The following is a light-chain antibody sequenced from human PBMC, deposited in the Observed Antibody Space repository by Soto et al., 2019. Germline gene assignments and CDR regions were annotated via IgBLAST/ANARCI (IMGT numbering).Light chain of an antibody. CDR3: ISYTTSSTWV. V-gene: IGLV2-14*01. J-gene: IGLJ3*02. CDR2: DVS. CDR1: SSDVGGYNY. Sequence: QSALTQPASVSGSPGQSITISCTGTSSDVGGYNYVSWYQQHPGKAPKLIISDVSNRPSGVSHRFSGSKSGNTASLTISGLQAEDEADYYCISYTTSSTWVFSGGTKLTVL.